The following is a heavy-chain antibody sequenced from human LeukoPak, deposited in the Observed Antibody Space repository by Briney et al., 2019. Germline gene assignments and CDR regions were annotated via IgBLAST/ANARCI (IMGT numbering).Heavy chain of an antibody. Sequence: ASVKVSCKASGYTFSSYDINWVRQATGQGLEWMGWMNPNSGNTAYAQKFQGRVTMSRDTSISTAYMELSSLRSEDTDVYYCARLPKYSRPLDYWGQGTLVTVSS. CDR1: GYTFSSYD. V-gene: IGHV1-8*02. CDR3: ARLPKYSRPLDY. CDR2: MNPNSGNT. D-gene: IGHD6-6*01. J-gene: IGHJ4*02.